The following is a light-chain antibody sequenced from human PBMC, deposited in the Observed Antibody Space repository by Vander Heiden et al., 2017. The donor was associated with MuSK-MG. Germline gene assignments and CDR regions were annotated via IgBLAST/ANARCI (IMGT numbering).Light chain of an antibody. V-gene: IGKV4-1*01. CDR1: QSVLYSSNNKNY. J-gene: IGKJ4*01. CDR2: WAS. Sequence: DIVMTQSPDSLAVSLGERATINGKSSQSVLYSSNNKNYLAWYQQKPGQPPKLLIYWASTRESGVPDRFSGSGSGTDFTLTISSLQAEDVAVYYCQQYDSTPLTFGGGTKVEIK. CDR3: QQYDSTPLT.